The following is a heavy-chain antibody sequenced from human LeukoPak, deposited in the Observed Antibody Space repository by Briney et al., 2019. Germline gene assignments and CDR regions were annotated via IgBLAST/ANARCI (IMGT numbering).Heavy chain of an antibody. CDR1: GGSFSGYY. CDR3: ARPARGRSYARPGAFDI. CDR2: INHSGST. J-gene: IGHJ3*02. Sequence: SETLSLTCAVYGGSFSGYYWSWIRQPPGKGLEWFGEINHSGSTNYNPSLKSRVTISVDTSKNQFSLKLSSVTAADTAVYYCARPARGRSYARPGAFDIWGQGTMVTVSS. D-gene: IGHD2-2*01. V-gene: IGHV4-34*01.